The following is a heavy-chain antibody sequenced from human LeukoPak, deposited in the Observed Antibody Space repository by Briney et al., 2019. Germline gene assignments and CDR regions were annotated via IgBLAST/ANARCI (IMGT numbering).Heavy chain of an antibody. V-gene: IGHV3-30-3*01. D-gene: IGHD3-22*01. Sequence: PGGSLRLSCAASGFTFSSYSTYWVRQATGKGLEWVAGISYDGSNKYYAESVQGRFTISRDNSNNTLYLQMDSLRTEDTAVYYCARDLRAFITMIPKGLDYWGQGTLVTVAS. CDR2: ISYDGSNK. CDR1: GFTFSSYS. CDR3: ARDLRAFITMIPKGLDY. J-gene: IGHJ4*02.